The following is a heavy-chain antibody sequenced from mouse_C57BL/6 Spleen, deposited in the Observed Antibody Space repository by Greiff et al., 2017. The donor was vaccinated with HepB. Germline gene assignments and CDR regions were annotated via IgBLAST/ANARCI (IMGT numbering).Heavy chain of an antibody. CDR2: IYPGSGNT. V-gene: IGHV1-76*01. CDR3: ARSGHYYGSSYVWYFDV. CDR1: GYTFTDYY. D-gene: IGHD1-1*01. J-gene: IGHJ1*03. Sequence: QVQLQQSGAELVRPGASVKLSCKASGYTFTDYYINWVKQRPGQGLEWIARIYPGSGNTYYNEKFKGKATLTAEKSSSTAYMQLSSLTSEDSAVYFCARSGHYYGSSYVWYFDVWGTGTTVTVSS.